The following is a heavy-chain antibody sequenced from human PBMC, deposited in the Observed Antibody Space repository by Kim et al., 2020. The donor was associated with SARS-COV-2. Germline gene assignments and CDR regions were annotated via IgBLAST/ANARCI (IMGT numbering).Heavy chain of an antibody. V-gene: IGHV3-74*01. J-gene: IGHJ3*02. Sequence: GGSLRLSCAASGFTFSSYWMHWVRQAPGKGLAWVSCINSDGSSTSYADSVKGRFTISRDNAKNTLYLQMNSLRAEDTAVYYCAAVCSSFDAFGNWGQGTMGTVSS. D-gene: IGHD6-19*01. CDR3: AAVCSSFDAFGN. CDR1: GFTFSSYW. CDR2: INSDGSST.